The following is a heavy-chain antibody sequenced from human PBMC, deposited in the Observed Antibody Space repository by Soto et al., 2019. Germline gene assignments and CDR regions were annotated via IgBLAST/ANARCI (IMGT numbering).Heavy chain of an antibody. CDR3: ASSIAARRSNWFDP. D-gene: IGHD6-6*01. J-gene: IGHJ5*02. CDR1: GFTFSSYS. V-gene: IGHV3-21*01. CDR2: ISSSSYI. Sequence: GGSLRLSCAASGFTFSSYSMNWVRQAPGKGLEWVSSISSSSYIYYADSVKGRFTISRDNAKNSLYLQMNSLRAEDTAVYYCASSIAARRSNWFDPWGQGTLVTVSS.